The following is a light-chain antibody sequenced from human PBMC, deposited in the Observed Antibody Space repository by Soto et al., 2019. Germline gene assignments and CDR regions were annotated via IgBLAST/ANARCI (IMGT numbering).Light chain of an antibody. Sequence: EIALTHSPGTLSLSPCERATLSFSASQSVTSNYLAWYQQKPGQAPRLLLFGASIRDTDIPVRFSGSGSGTDFTLTISRLEPEDFAVYYCQQYGSSPRTFGQGTKVDI. CDR1: QSVTSNY. CDR2: GAS. J-gene: IGKJ1*01. V-gene: IGKV3-20*01. CDR3: QQYGSSPRT.